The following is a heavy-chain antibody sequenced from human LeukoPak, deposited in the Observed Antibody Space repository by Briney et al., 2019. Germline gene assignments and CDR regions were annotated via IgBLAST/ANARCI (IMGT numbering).Heavy chain of an antibody. V-gene: IGHV3-30*18. J-gene: IGHJ6*02. D-gene: IGHD3-9*01. CDR1: GFTFSSYG. CDR2: ISYDGSNK. Sequence: GGSLRLSCAASGFTFSSYGMHWVRQAPGKGLEWVAVISYDGSNKYYADSVKGRFTISRDNSKNTLYLQMNSLRAEDTAVYYCAKVGTYYDILTGHPPPLDYYGMDVWGQGTTVTVSS. CDR3: AKVGTYYDILTGHPPPLDYYGMDV.